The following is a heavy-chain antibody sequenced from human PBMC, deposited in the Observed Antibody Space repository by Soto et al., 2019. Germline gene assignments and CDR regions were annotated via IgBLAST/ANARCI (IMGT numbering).Heavy chain of an antibody. Sequence: GESLKISVKGAGYSFTSYLISWVRQMPVKGLEWMGRIDPSDSYTNYSPSFQGHVTISADKSISTAYLQWSCLKASDTAMYYCSRQDIVVVPGAIRLLGGMDVCGQRTTVAV. J-gene: IGHJ6*01. D-gene: IGHD2-2*02. CDR3: SRQDIVVVPGAIRLLGGMDV. CDR1: GYSFTSYL. V-gene: IGHV5-10-1*01. CDR2: IDPSDSYT.